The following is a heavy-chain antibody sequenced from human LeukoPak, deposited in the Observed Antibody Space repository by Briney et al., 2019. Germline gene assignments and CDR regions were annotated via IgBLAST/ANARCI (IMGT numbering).Heavy chain of an antibody. J-gene: IGHJ5*02. D-gene: IGHD6-13*01. CDR3: ARDPAAAGTVWLDP. V-gene: IGHV3-21*01. Sequence: GGSLRLSCAASGFTVSSNYMSWVRQAPGKGLEWVSSITTSSSYIYYADSVRGRFTISRDDAKNSLYLQMNSLRAEDTAVYYCARDPAAAGTVWLDPWGQGTLVTVSS. CDR1: GFTVSSNY. CDR2: ITTSSSYI.